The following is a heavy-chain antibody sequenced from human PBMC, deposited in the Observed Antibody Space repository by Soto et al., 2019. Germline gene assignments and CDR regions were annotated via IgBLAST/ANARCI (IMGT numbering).Heavy chain of an antibody. CDR2: TKNKAQRYTT. Sequence: EVQLVESGGGLVQPGGSLRLSCVVSGFTLSDHSIDWVRQAPGKGLEWVGRTKNKAQRYTTEYAASGKGRFTISRDDSENSVYLQMNSLKTEDTAVYYCVRWDSGNPENWGQGTLVTVSS. J-gene: IGHJ4*02. V-gene: IGHV3-72*01. CDR1: GFTLSDHS. CDR3: VRWDSGNPEN. D-gene: IGHD1-26*01.